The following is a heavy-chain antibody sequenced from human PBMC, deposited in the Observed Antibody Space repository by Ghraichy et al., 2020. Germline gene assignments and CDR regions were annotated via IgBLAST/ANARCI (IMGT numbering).Heavy chain of an antibody. CDR2: ISLSSSYI. V-gene: IGHV3-21*01. D-gene: IGHD5-18*01. J-gene: IGHJ5*02. Sequence: GGSLRLSCAASGFNFRRYSMHWLRQAPGKGLEWISCISLSSSYIYYAESVKGRFTISRDNGKNSVFLQMNSLRAEDTAVYYCATGQPTEYSKSTWFDPWGQGTLVIVSS. CDR1: GFNFRRYS. CDR3: ATGQPTEYSKSTWFDP.